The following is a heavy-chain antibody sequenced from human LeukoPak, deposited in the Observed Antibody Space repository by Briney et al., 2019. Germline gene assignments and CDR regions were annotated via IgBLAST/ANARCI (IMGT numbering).Heavy chain of an antibody. Sequence: GSLRLSCAASGFTFSDYNMRWIRQAPGKGLEWVSSISRSGSTKYYADSVKGRFTISRDNAKNSLFLQMNSLRAEDTAVYYCARGGSYLSAFDIWGQGTMVTVSS. D-gene: IGHD1-26*01. V-gene: IGHV3-11*01. CDR3: ARGGSYLSAFDI. CDR1: GFTFSDYN. CDR2: ISRSGSTK. J-gene: IGHJ3*02.